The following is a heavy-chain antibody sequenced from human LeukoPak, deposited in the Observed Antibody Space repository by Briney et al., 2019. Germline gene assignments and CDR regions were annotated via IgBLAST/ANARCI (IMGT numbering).Heavy chain of an antibody. CDR3: AKGSYFEWFLSLDF. V-gene: IGHV3-23*01. CDR1: GFMFSNYA. CDR2: ISGSSYTT. J-gene: IGHJ4*02. Sequence: PGGSLRLSCAASGFMFSNYALNWVRQAPGKGLEWVSSISGSSYTTHYADSVKGRFTISRDNSNSTLYLQMNSLRAEDTAVYYCAKGSYFEWFLSLDFWGQGTPVTVSS. D-gene: IGHD3-3*02.